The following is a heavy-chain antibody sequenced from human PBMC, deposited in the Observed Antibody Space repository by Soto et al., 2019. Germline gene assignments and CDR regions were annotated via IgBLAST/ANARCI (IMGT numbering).Heavy chain of an antibody. D-gene: IGHD4-17*01. V-gene: IGHV3-33*01. J-gene: IGHJ6*02. CDR1: GFTFSSYG. Sequence: PGGSLRLSCAASGFTFSSYGMHWVRQAPGKGLEWVAVIWYDGSNKYYADSVKGRFTISRDNSKNTLYLQMNSLRAEDTAVYYCAREGYDYGDYGPYYYYGMDVWGQGTTVTVSS. CDR2: IWYDGSNK. CDR3: AREGYDYGDYGPYYYYGMDV.